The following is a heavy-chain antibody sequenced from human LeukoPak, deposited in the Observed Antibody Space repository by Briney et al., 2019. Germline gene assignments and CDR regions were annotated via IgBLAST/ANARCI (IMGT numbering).Heavy chain of an antibody. V-gene: IGHV3-7*01. CDR1: AFTFSNYW. J-gene: IGHJ3*02. CDR3: ARNAFDI. CDR2: IKQDGNEK. Sequence: GGSLRLSCAASAFTFSNYWMSWVRQAPGKGLEWVANIKQDGNEKYYVDSVKGRFTISRDNAKNSLYLQMNSLRAEDTAVYYCARNAFDIWGQGTMVTVSS.